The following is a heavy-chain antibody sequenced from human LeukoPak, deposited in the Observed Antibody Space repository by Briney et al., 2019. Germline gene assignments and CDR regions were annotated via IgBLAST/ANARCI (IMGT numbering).Heavy chain of an antibody. Sequence: GESLKISCKASGYTFSTDWIAWVRQMPGKGLEWMGIIYPGDSDTRYSPSFQGQVTISADKSINTAYLQWSSLKASDTAIYYRARHPFDWGQGTLVTVSS. V-gene: IGHV5-51*01. J-gene: IGHJ4*02. CDR3: ARHPFD. CDR1: GYTFSTDW. CDR2: IYPGDSDT.